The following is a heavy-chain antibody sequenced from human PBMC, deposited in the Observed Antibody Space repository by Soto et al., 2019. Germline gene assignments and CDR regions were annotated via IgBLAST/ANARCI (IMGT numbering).Heavy chain of an antibody. V-gene: IGHV3-23*01. CDR3: AKYSTSGPSRFFDL. CDR1: GFTFSIYA. CDR2: IGAGSDGI. J-gene: IGHJ4*02. D-gene: IGHD5-12*01. Sequence: GGSLRLSCAASGFTFSIYAVAWIRQTPGKGLEWVSVIGAGSDGIQYVDSVKGRFSISRDNSKNTLYLHMNSLRAEDTAIYYCAKYSTSGPSRFFDLWGQGTLVTVSS.